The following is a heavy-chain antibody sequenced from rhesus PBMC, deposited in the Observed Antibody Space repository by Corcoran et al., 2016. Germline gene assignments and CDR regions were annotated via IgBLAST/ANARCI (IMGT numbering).Heavy chain of an antibody. CDR2: VDPEDGEA. J-gene: IGHJ6*01. Sequence: EVQLVQSGAEVKKPGASVKISCKASGYTFHDHYLNWVLQAPGKGLEWMGRVDPEDGEAYYAQNVQAIVTITADMSTDTAYMELSSLRSEDTAVYYCARDLRPLGVDSCGQGVVVTVSS. CDR1: GYTFHDHY. V-gene: IGHV1-111*02. CDR3: ARDLRPLGVDS.